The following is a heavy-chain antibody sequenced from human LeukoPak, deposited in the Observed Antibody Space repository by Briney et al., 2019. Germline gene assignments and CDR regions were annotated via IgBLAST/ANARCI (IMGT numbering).Heavy chain of an antibody. CDR3: AKLPAADYYYYGMDV. CDR2: IYSGGST. Sequence: GGSLRLSCAASGFTVSSNYMSWVRQAPGKGLEWVSVIYSGGSTYYADSVKGRFTISRDNSKNTLYLQMNSLRAEDTAVYYCAKLPAADYYYYGMDVWGQGTTVTVSS. D-gene: IGHD2-2*01. J-gene: IGHJ6*02. CDR1: GFTVSSNY. V-gene: IGHV3-53*01.